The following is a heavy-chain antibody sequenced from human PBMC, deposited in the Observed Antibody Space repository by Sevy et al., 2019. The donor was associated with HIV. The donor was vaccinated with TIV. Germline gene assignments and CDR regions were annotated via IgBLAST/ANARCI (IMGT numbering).Heavy chain of an antibody. D-gene: IGHD1-1*01. CDR2: LTNNGDIT. V-gene: IGHV3-23*01. CDR1: GFTFSRYA. CDR3: AKEKEYTDPYYFDD. J-gene: IGHJ4*02. Sequence: GGSLRLSCAASGFTFSRYAMSWVRQAPGKGLEWVSGLTNNGDITFDADSVKGRFTISRDNSRNILYLQMNNLSVEDTAVYYCAKEKEYTDPYYFDDWGQGTLVTVSS.